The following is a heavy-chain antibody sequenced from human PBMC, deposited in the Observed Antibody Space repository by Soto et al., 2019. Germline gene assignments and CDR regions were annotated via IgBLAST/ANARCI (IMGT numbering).Heavy chain of an antibody. J-gene: IGHJ6*02. V-gene: IGHV3-30*18. CDR1: GFTFRDCS. CDR3: EKDSKCEDVTDGYFYYGRDV. D-gene: IGHD3-16*01. CDR2: TSYNGNNK. Sequence: QVQLVESGGGVVQPGRSLRLSCAASGFTFRDCSIHWVRQAPGKGLEWVAPTSYNGNNKDYGDSVKGRFTISRDNSKNTLHVEMITLRAEDTAVYYCEKDSKCEDVTDGYFYYGRDVWGQGTTVTVSS.